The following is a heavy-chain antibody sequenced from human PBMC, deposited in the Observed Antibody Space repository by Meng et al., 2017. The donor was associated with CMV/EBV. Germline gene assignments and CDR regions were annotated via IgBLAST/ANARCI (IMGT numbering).Heavy chain of an antibody. CDR2: ISDSGYST. CDR3: AKGGTIFGVIIRDYYYSMDV. Sequence: GGSLRLSCAASGFTFSNYAMAWVRQAPGKGLEWVSAISDSGYSTYYADSVKGRFTIARDNSENTLNLQVNSLRADDTAVYYCAKGGTIFGVIIRDYYYSMDVWGQGTTVTVSS. J-gene: IGHJ6*02. CDR1: GFTFSNYA. D-gene: IGHD3-3*01. V-gene: IGHV3-23*01.